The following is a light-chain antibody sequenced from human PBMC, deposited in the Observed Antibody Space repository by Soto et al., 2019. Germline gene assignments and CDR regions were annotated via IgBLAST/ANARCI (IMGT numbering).Light chain of an antibody. CDR2: DSS. CDR3: HQYSNWPPWA. J-gene: IGKJ1*01. V-gene: IGKV3-11*01. CDR1: QTIINY. Sequence: EIVLTQSPATLSFSAVERATLSCRASQTIINYLAWYQQKPGQAPRLLIYDSSNRATGIPARFSGSGSGTEFTLTIGSLQSEDFAVYYCHQYSNWPPWAFGQGTKV.